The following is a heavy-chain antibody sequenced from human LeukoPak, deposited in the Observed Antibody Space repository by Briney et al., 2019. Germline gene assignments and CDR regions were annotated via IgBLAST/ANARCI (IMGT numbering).Heavy chain of an antibody. CDR2: IYYSGNA. CDR3: ARDYAFDI. V-gene: IGHV4-59*01. Sequence: SETLSLTCTVPGDSISSYYWSWIRQPPGKGLEWIGCIYYSGNANYNPSLKRRVTISIDTSKNQLSLKLSSVTAADTAVYYCARDYAFDIWGQGTMVTVSS. CDR1: GDSISSYY. J-gene: IGHJ3*02.